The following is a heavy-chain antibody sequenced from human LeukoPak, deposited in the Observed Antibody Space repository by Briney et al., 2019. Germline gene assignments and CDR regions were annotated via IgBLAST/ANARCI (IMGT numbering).Heavy chain of an antibody. V-gene: IGHV4-39*01. J-gene: IGHJ4*02. D-gene: IGHD6-19*01. Sequence: PSETLSLTCTVSGGSISSSSYYWGWIRQPPGKGLEWIGSIYYSGSTYYNPSLKSRVTLSVDTSKNQFSLKLSSVTAADTAVYYCARRLAGPYYFDYWGQGTLVTVSS. CDR3: ARRLAGPYYFDY. CDR2: IYYSGST. CDR1: GGSISSSSYY.